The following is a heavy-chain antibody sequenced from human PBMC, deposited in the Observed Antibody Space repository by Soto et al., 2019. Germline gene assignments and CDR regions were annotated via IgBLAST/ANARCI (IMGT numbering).Heavy chain of an antibody. D-gene: IGHD6-6*01. V-gene: IGHV4-34*01. CDR2: ISQSGNT. J-gene: IGHJ4*02. Sequence: SATLSLTCSLYSGSFSGYYWSWIRPPPGKGLEWIGEISQSGNTNYSPSLKSRVSISIDTSKKQFSLNLASVSAADTAVYYCARAPKVSGSSQTRPDFWGQGTLVTVSS. CDR1: SGSFSGYY. CDR3: ARAPKVSGSSQTRPDF.